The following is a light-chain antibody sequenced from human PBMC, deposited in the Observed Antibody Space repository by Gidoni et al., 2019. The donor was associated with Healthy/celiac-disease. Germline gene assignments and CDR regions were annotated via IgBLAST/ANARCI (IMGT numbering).Light chain of an antibody. CDR1: QSVSSH. Sequence: EIVFTQSPAPLSLSPGERATLPCRASQSVSSHLAWYQQKPGQAPSLLIYHASNRATGIPARFSGSGSGTDFTLTISSLEPEDFAVYYCQQRSNWPLTFGGGTKVEIK. CDR2: HAS. J-gene: IGKJ4*01. CDR3: QQRSNWPLT. V-gene: IGKV3-11*01.